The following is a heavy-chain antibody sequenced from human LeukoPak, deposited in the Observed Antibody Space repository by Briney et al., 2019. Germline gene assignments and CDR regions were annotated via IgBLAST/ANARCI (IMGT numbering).Heavy chain of an antibody. V-gene: IGHV3-11*04. D-gene: IGHD3-16*01. CDR1: GFTFSDYY. CDR2: ISSSGSTI. Sequence: PGGSLRLSCAASGFTFSDYYMSWIRQAPGKGLEWVSYISSSGSTIYYADSVKGRFTISRDNAKNSLYPQMNSLRAEDTAVYYCARDDSDWKRYYYYYMDVWGKGTTVTVSS. CDR3: ARDDSDWKRYYYYYMDV. J-gene: IGHJ6*03.